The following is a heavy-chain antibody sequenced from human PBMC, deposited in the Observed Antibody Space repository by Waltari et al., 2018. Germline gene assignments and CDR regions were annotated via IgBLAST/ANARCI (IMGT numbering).Heavy chain of an antibody. CDR2: IYSGGST. J-gene: IGHJ3*02. CDR3: ARDFVGTGAFDI. CDR1: GFTVSSNY. D-gene: IGHD2-15*01. V-gene: IGHV3-53*02. Sequence: EVPLVETGGGLIQPGGSLRLSGAASGFTVSSNYMSWVRQAPGKGLEWVSVIYSGGSTYYADSVKGRFTISRDNSKNTLYLQMNSLRAEDTAVYYCARDFVGTGAFDIWGQGTMVTVSS.